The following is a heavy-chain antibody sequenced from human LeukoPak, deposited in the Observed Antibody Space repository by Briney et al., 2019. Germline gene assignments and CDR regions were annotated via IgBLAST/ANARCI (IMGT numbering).Heavy chain of an antibody. D-gene: IGHD2-2*02. CDR2: IIPIFGTA. J-gene: IGHJ6*03. CDR1: GGTFSSYA. V-gene: IGHV1-69*05. Sequence: SVKVSCKASGGTFSSYAISWVRQAPGQGLEWMGGIIPIFGTANYAQKFQSRVTITTDESTSTAYMELSSLRSEDTAVYYCARGPPPEYCSSTSCYTYYYYYMDVWGKGTTVTVSS. CDR3: ARGPPPEYCSSTSCYTYYYYYMDV.